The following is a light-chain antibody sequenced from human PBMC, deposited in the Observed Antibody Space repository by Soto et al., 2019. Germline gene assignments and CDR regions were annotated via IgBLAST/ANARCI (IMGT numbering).Light chain of an antibody. CDR3: QQYNSYS. CDR1: QSISSW. J-gene: IGKJ2*01. Sequence: DIQMTQSPSTLSASVGDRVTITCRASQSISSWLAWYQQKPGKAPKLLIYDASSLESGVPSRFSGSGSGTEFTLTISRLQPDAFETYYCQQYNSYSFGQGTKLEIK. V-gene: IGKV1-5*01. CDR2: DAS.